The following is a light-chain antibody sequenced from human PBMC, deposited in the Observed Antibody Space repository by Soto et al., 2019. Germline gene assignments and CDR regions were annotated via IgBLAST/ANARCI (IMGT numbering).Light chain of an antibody. V-gene: IGLV2-8*01. CDR3: SSYGGTNNLL. CDR2: EVH. J-gene: IGLJ2*01. Sequence: QSVLTQPPSASGSPGQSVTISCTGTSSDVGGYKYVSWYQQHPGKAPKLMIFEVHKRPSGVPDRFSGSKSGNTASLTVSGLLAEDEADYYCSSYGGTNNLLFGGGTKLTVL. CDR1: SSDVGGYKY.